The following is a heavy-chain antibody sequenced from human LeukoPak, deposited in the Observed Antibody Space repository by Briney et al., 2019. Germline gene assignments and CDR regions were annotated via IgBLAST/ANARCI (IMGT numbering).Heavy chain of an antibody. CDR2: INPNSGGT. D-gene: IGHD2-15*01. Sequence: ASVKVSCKASGYTFTGYYIHWVRQAPGQGLEWMGWINPNSGGTNYAQKFQGRVTMTRDTSISTAYMELSRLTSDDTAVYYCARGILYCSGGSCYGYFDYWDQGTLVTVSS. V-gene: IGHV1-2*02. J-gene: IGHJ4*02. CDR3: ARGILYCSGGSCYGYFDY. CDR1: GYTFTGYY.